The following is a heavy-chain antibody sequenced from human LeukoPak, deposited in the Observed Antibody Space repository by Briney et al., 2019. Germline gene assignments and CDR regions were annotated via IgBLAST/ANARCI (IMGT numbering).Heavy chain of an antibody. Sequence: PSETLSLTCTVSGYSISSGYYWGWSRQPPGKGLERIGSIYHSGSTYYNPSLKSRVTISVDTSKNQFSLKLSSVTAAGTAVYYCARVGRDDYSNYIAFDYWGQGTLVTVSS. D-gene: IGHD4-11*01. CDR1: GYSISSGYY. V-gene: IGHV4-38-2*02. J-gene: IGHJ4*02. CDR3: ARVGRDDYSNYIAFDY. CDR2: IYHSGST.